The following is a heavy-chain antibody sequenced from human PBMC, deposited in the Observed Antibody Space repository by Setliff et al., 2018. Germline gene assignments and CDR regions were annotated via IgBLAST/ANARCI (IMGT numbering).Heavy chain of an antibody. CDR3: TSPAAMVTPGFDY. CDR2: ISRGGTT. J-gene: IGHJ4*02. Sequence: GGSLRLSCAASGFTFSDYYMSWIRQTPGKGLEWVAYISRGGTTEYAASVKGRFTISRDDSKSIAYLQMNSLKTEDTAVYYCTSPAAMVTPGFDYWGQGTLVTVSS. D-gene: IGHD5-18*01. CDR1: GFTFSDYY. V-gene: IGHV3-49*03.